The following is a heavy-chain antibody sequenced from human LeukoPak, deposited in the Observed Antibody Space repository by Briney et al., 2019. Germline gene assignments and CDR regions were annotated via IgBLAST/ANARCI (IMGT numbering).Heavy chain of an antibody. V-gene: IGHV3-48*01. J-gene: IGHJ4*02. Sequence: GGSLRLSCAASGFTFSTYSMSWVRQAPGKGLEWLSYISSGSSTIYYADSVKGRFTISRDNAKNSLFLQMNSLRAEDTAVYYCAVGGGYWGQGTLVTVSS. CDR3: AVGGGY. CDR2: ISSGSSTI. D-gene: IGHD3-16*01. CDR1: GFTFSTYS.